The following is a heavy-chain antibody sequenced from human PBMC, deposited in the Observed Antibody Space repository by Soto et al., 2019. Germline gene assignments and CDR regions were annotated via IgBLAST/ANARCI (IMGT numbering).Heavy chain of an antibody. J-gene: IGHJ4*02. V-gene: IGHV1-18*01. D-gene: IGHD5-18*01. CDR3: AREDVDTGL. CDR1: GYTFRTYG. Sequence: ASVKVSCKTSGYTFRTYGITWVRQAPGQGLEWMGWISAYNGNTNYAQKLQGRVTLTTDTSTSTAYMELRSLTSDDTAVHFCAREDVDTGLWGQGTLVTVSS. CDR2: ISAYNGNT.